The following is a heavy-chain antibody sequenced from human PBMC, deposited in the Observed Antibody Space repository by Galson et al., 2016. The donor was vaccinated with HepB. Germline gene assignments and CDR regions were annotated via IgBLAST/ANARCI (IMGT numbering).Heavy chain of an antibody. V-gene: IGHV1-18*04. Sequence: SVKVSCKASGYPFSSYGISWVRQVPGQGLEWMAWISAFNGNTDYAQKFQGRVTMTTDTSTTTTYMEVRSLKSDDTAVYFCARLAAYYEVLTGNYKEAYFDYWGQGTLVTVSS. D-gene: IGHD3-9*01. CDR1: GYPFSSYG. CDR3: ARLAAYYEVLTGNYKEAYFDY. J-gene: IGHJ4*02. CDR2: ISAFNGNT.